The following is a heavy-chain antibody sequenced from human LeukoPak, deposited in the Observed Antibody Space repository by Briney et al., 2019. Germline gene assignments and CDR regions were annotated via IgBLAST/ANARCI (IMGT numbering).Heavy chain of an antibody. V-gene: IGHV3-30*02. CDR1: GFTFSSYG. CDR3: AKDPSYYYDSSGYYPSADYFDY. D-gene: IGHD3-22*01. CDR2: IRYDGSNK. J-gene: IGHJ4*02. Sequence: GGSLRLSCAASGFTFSSYGMHWVRQAPGKGLEWVAFIRYDGSNKYYADSVKGRFTISRDNSKNTLYLQMNSLRAEDTAVYYCAKDPSYYYDSSGYYPSADYFDYWGQGTLVTVSS.